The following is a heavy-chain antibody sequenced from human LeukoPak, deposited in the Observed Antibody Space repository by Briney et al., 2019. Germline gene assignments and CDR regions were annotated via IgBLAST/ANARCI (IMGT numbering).Heavy chain of an antibody. J-gene: IGHJ5*02. CDR2: INHSGST. V-gene: IGHV4-34*01. CDR1: GGSFSGYY. D-gene: IGHD3-3*01. CDR3: ARRPPYYDFWSGYYRGGNWFDP. Sequence: PSETLSLTCAVYGGSFSGYYWSWIRQPPGKGLEWIGEINHSGSTNYNPSLKSRVTISVDTSKNQFSLKLSSVTAADTAVYYCARRPPYYDFWSGYYRGGNWFDPWGQGTLVTVSS.